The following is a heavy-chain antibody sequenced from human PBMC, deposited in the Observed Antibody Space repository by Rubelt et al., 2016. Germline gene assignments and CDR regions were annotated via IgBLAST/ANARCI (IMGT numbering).Heavy chain of an antibody. D-gene: IGHD1-1*01. CDR3: ARTGARYYFDY. Sequence: QVQLVQSGAEVKKPGASVKVSCKASGYTFTSWHITWVRQAPGQGLEWVGRINPNSGDTNFAQKFQGRVTMTRDTSISTAYMELSRLRSDDTAVYYCARTGARYYFDYWGQGTLVTVSA. J-gene: IGHJ4*02. CDR1: GYTFTSWH. V-gene: IGHV1-2*06. CDR2: INPNSGDT.